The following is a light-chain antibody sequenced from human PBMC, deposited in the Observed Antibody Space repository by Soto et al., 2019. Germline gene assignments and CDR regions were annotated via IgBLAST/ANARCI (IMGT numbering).Light chain of an antibody. Sequence: QSVLTQPPSVSGAPGQRVTISCTGSSSNIGAGYDVHWYLQVPGTAPKLLIYGNNNRPSGVPDRFSGSKSGTSASLAITGLQAEDEADYYCQSYDISLSGSVVFGGGTKLTVL. J-gene: IGLJ2*01. V-gene: IGLV1-40*01. CDR2: GNN. CDR1: SSNIGAGYD. CDR3: QSYDISLSGSVV.